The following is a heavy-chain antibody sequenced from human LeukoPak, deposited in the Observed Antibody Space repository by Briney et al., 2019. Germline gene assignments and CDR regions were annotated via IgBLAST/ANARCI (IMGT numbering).Heavy chain of an antibody. CDR3: AKDQIVEHAFDI. CDR1: GFTFSSYG. V-gene: IGHV3-30*18. Sequence: PGGSLRLSCAASGFTFSSYGMHWVRQAPGKGLEWVAVISYDGGNKYYADSVKGRFTISRDNSKNTLYLQMNSLRAEDTAVYYCAKDQIVEHAFDIWGQGTMVTVSS. CDR2: ISYDGGNK. D-gene: IGHD3-22*01. J-gene: IGHJ3*02.